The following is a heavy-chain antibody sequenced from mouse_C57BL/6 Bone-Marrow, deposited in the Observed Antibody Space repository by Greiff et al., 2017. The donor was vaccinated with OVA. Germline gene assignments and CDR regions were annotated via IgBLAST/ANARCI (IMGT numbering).Heavy chain of an antibody. CDR2: IDPSDSYT. Sequence: QVQLQQSGAELVKPGASVKLSCKASGYTFTSYWMQWVKQRPGQGLEWIGEIDPSDSYTNYNQKFKGKATLTVDTSSSTAYMQLSSLTSEDSAVYYCARRAVSSYFDYWGQGTTLTVSS. CDR3: ARRAVSSYFDY. D-gene: IGHD3-3*01. V-gene: IGHV1-50*01. CDR1: GYTFTSYW. J-gene: IGHJ2*01.